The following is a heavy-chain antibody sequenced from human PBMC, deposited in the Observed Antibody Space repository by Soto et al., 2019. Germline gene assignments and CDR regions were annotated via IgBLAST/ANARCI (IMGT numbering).Heavy chain of an antibody. J-gene: IGHJ5*02. CDR3: ARQAKLLRYFDWLSWFDP. CDR2: IYYSGST. Sequence: PSETLSLTCTVSGGSISSSSYYWGWIRQPPGKGLEWIGSIYYSGSTYYNPSLKSRVTISVDTSKNQFSLKLSSVTAADTAVYYRARQAKLLRYFDWLSWFDPWGQGTLVTVSS. V-gene: IGHV4-39*01. CDR1: GGSISSSSYY. D-gene: IGHD3-9*01.